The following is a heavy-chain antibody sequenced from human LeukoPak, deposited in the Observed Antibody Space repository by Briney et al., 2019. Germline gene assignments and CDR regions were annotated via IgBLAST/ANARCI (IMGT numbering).Heavy chain of an antibody. CDR1: GYTFTDYY. CDR2: INPNSGGT. CDR3: ARGGGGLTKGFDY. D-gene: IGHD4-23*01. J-gene: IGHJ4*02. Sequence: ASVKVSCKVSGYTFTDYYMHWVQQAPGQGLEWMGRINPNSGGTNYAQKFQGRVTMTRDTSISTAYMELSRLRSDDTAVYYCARGGGGLTKGFDYWGQGTLVTVSS. V-gene: IGHV1-2*06.